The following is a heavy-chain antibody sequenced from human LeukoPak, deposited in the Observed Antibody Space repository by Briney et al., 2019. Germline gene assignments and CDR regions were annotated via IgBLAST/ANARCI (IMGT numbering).Heavy chain of an antibody. CDR1: GGSISSGDYY. J-gene: IGHJ4*02. V-gene: IGHV4-30-4*08. D-gene: IGHD6-6*01. CDR2: IYYSGST. Sequence: SETLSLTCTVSGGSISSGDYYWSWIRQPPGRGLEWIGYIYYSGSTYYNPSLKSRVTISVDTSKNQFSLKLSSVTAADTAVYYCARSSIAARRLLDYWGQETLVTVSS. CDR3: ARSSIAARRLLDY.